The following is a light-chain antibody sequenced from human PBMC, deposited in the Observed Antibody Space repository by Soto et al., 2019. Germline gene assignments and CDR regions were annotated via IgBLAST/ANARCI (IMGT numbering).Light chain of an antibody. CDR1: QSISSW. Sequence: DIQMTQSPSTLSASVGDRVTITCRASQSISSWLAWYQQKPGKAPKLLIYDASSLESGVPSRFSGRGSGTEFTLTNSSLQPDDFATYYCQQYNSPSTFGQGTKVEIK. CDR3: QQYNSPST. V-gene: IGKV1-5*01. J-gene: IGKJ1*01. CDR2: DAS.